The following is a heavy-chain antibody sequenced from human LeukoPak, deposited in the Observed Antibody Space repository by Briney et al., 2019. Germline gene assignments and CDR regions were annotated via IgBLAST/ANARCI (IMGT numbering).Heavy chain of an antibody. CDR3: ARHVPRDIVVVPAKGGAFDI. V-gene: IGHV4-4*09. CDR1: GGSISSYY. D-gene: IGHD2-2*01. CDR2: IYTSGST. Sequence: SETLSLTCTVSGGSISSYYWIWIRQPPGTGLEWIGYIYTSGSTNYNPSLKSPVTISVDTSKNQFSLKLSSVTAADTAVYYCARHVPRDIVVVPAKGGAFDIWGQGTMVTVSS. J-gene: IGHJ3*02.